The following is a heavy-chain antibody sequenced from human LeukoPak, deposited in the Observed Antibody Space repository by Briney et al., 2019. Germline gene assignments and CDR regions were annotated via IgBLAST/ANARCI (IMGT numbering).Heavy chain of an antibody. CDR3: ARGGANYDSSGLNAFDI. D-gene: IGHD3-22*01. J-gene: IGHJ3*02. Sequence: ASVKVSCKASGYTFTSYYMHWVRQAPGQGLEWMGIINPSGGSTSYAQKFQGRVTMTRDTSTSTAYMELSSLRSEDTAVYYCARGGANYDSSGLNAFDIWGQGTMVTVSS. V-gene: IGHV1-46*01. CDR2: INPSGGST. CDR1: GYTFTSYY.